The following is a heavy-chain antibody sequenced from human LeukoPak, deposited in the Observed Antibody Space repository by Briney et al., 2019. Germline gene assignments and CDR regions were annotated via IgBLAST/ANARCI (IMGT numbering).Heavy chain of an antibody. V-gene: IGHV3-15*01. CDR3: TTKGYYDSSGLDAFDT. J-gene: IGHJ3*02. Sequence: PGGSLRLSCAASGFTFSNAWMSWVRQAPGKGLEWVGRIKSKTDGGTTDYAAPVKGRFTISRDDSKNTLYLQMNSLKTEDTAVYYFTTKGYYDSSGLDAFDTWGQGTMVTVSS. CDR1: GFTFSNAW. CDR2: IKSKTDGGTT. D-gene: IGHD3-22*01.